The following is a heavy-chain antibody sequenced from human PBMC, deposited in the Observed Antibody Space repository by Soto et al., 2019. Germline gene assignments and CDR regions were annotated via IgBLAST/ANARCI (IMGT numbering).Heavy chain of an antibody. CDR2: MNPNSGNT. Sequence: ASVKVSCKASGYTFTSYDINWVRQATGQGLEWMGWMNPNSGNTGYAQKFQGRVTMTRNTSISTAYMELSSLRSEDTAVYYCARAPPGITIFGVVIIRWFDPWGQGTLVTV. J-gene: IGHJ5*02. V-gene: IGHV1-8*01. CDR1: GYTFTSYD. D-gene: IGHD3-3*01. CDR3: ARAPPGITIFGVVIIRWFDP.